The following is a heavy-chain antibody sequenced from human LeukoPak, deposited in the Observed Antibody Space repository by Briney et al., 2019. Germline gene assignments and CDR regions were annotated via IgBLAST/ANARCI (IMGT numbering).Heavy chain of an antibody. Sequence: PGGSLRLSCAASGFTFSTYAMHWVRQAPGKGLEWVANIKQDGSEKYYVDSVKGRFTISRDNAKNSLYLQMNSLRAEDTAVYYCARDLLGITIFGVVTQTGSDYWGQGTLVTVSS. J-gene: IGHJ4*02. V-gene: IGHV3-7*01. CDR3: ARDLLGITIFGVVTQTGSDY. CDR2: IKQDGSEK. CDR1: GFTFSTYA. D-gene: IGHD3-3*01.